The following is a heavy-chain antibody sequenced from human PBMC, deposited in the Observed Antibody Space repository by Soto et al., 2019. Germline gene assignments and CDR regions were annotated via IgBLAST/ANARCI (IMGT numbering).Heavy chain of an antibody. V-gene: IGHV1-69*05. CDR1: GGTFSSYA. CDR3: ARDQGYGAPYYYYYGMDV. J-gene: IGHJ6*02. Sequence: GASVKVSCKASGGTFSSYAISWVRQAPGQGLEWMGGIIPIFGTANYAQKFQGRFTISRDNSKNTLYLQMNSLRAEDTAVYYCARDQGYGAPYYYYYGMDVWGQGTTVTVSS. D-gene: IGHD5-18*01. CDR2: IIPIFGTA.